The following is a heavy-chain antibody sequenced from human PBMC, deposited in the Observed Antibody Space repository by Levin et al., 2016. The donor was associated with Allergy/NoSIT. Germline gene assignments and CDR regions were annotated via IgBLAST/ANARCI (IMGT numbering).Heavy chain of an antibody. CDR2: IYYSGST. D-gene: IGHD5-12*01. CDR1: GGSISSYY. CDR3: ARDRIVATTGGTVEGVFDY. V-gene: IGHV4-59*01. J-gene: IGHJ4*02. Sequence: SETLSLTCTVSGGSISSYYWSWIRQPPGKGLEWIGYIYYSGSTNYNPSLKSRVTISVDTSKNQFSLKLSSVTAADTAVYYCARDRIVATTGGTVEGVFDYWGQGTLVTVSS.